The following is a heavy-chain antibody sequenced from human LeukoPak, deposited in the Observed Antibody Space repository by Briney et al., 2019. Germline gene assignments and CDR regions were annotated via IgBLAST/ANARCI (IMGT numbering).Heavy chain of an antibody. CDR1: GDSISNYY. V-gene: IGHV4-59*01. CDR2: MRYSGST. Sequence: SETLSLTCTVFGDSISNYYWTWIRQPPGKGLEWIGYMRYSGSTNYNPSLKSRVTISVDTSKNQFSLKLSSVTAADTAVYYCARAGIVGATIDYWGQGTLVTVSS. CDR3: ARAGIVGATIDY. D-gene: IGHD1-26*01. J-gene: IGHJ4*02.